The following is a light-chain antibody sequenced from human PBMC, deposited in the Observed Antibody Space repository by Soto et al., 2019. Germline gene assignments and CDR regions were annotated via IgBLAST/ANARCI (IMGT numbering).Light chain of an antibody. Sequence: EIVLTPSPGTLSLSPGEGATLSCRASQSVSSSYLAGYQQKPGQAPRLLIYGASSRATGIPDRFSGSGSGTDFTLTISRLEPEDFAVYYCQQYGSSPYTFGQGSKLEIK. V-gene: IGKV3-20*01. CDR2: GAS. J-gene: IGKJ2*01. CDR3: QQYGSSPYT. CDR1: QSVSSSY.